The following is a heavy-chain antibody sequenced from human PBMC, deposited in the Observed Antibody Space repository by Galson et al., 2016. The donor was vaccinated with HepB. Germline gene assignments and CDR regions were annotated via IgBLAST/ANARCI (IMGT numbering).Heavy chain of an antibody. CDR3: ARDPGDGYNLPYDY. J-gene: IGHJ4*02. Sequence: SVKVSCKASGYTFTRYYMHWARQAPGQGLEWMGIINPSFGSTSYAQKFQGRVTMTRDTSTSTVYMEVSSLRSEDTAVYYCARDPGDGYNLPYDYWGQGTLVTVSS. V-gene: IGHV1-46*01. CDR2: INPSFGST. CDR1: GYTFTRYY. D-gene: IGHD5-24*01.